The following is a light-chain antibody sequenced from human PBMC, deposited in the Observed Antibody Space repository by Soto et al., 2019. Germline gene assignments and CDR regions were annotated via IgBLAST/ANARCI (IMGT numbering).Light chain of an antibody. V-gene: IGLV2-14*01. Sequence: QSVLTPPASVSGSPGQSITISCTGTSSDVGGYNYVSWYQQYPGKAPKLMIYEVSNRPSGVSNRFSGSKSGNTASLAISGVQAEDEADYYCSSYTITSTYVFGTGTKVTVL. CDR1: SSDVGGYNY. CDR2: EVS. J-gene: IGLJ1*01. CDR3: SSYTITSTYV.